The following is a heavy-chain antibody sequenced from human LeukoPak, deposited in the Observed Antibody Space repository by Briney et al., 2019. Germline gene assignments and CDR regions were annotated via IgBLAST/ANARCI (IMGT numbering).Heavy chain of an antibody. V-gene: IGHV4-4*07. CDR3: ARDYPVYDYVWGSYRVDAFDI. J-gene: IGHJ3*02. Sequence: PSETLSLTCTVSGGSISSYYWSWIRQPAGKGLEWIGRIYTSGSTNYNPSRKSRVTMSVDTSKNQFSLKLSSVTAADTAVYYCARDYPVYDYVWGSYRVDAFDIWGQGTMVTVSS. CDR1: GGSISSYY. CDR2: IYTSGST. D-gene: IGHD3-16*02.